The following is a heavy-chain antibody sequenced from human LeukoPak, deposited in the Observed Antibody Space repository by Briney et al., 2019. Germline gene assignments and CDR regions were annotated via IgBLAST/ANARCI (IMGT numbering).Heavy chain of an antibody. J-gene: IGHJ5*02. CDR3: ARGTRRSSIMFDP. CDR2: MNPNSGNT. D-gene: IGHD3-16*01. Sequence: ASVKVCCKASGYTFTRYDINWVRQATGQGLEWMGWMNPNSGNTGYAQKFQGRVTMTRNTSISTAYMELSSLRSEDTAVYYCARGTRRSSIMFDPWGQGTLVTVSS. CDR1: GYTFTRYD. V-gene: IGHV1-8*01.